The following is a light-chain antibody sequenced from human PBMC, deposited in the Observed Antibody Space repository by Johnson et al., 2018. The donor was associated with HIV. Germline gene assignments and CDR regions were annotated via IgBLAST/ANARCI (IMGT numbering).Light chain of an antibody. CDR2: DTD. CDR3: GTWDNSLSAGV. CDR1: SSNIGNNF. Sequence: QSVLTQPPSVSAAPGQKVTVSCSGSSSNIGNNFVSWYQQVPGTAPKLLIYDTDKRPSGIPDRFSGSKSGTSATLGISGLKTGDEADYYCGTWDNSLSAGVFGSGTKVTVL. V-gene: IGLV1-51*01. J-gene: IGLJ1*01.